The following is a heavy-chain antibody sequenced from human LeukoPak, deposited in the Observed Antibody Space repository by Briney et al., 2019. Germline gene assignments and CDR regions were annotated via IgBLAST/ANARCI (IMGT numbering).Heavy chain of an antibody. V-gene: IGHV5-51*01. J-gene: IGHJ4*02. CDR3: ARHPSYTRGWPLDF. CDR1: GDRFSSHW. Sequence: GESLKISCKGYGDRFSSHWIGWVRQMPGKGLEWMGIIYLGDSETRYSLSFQGQVIISADKSISTAYLQWSSLKASDTAIYYCARHPSYTRGWPLDFWGQGTLVTVSS. CDR2: IYLGDSET. D-gene: IGHD6-19*01.